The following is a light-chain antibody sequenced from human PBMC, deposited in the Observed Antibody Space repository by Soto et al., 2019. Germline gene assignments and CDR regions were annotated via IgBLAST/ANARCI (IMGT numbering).Light chain of an antibody. Sequence: DIVLTQSPGTLSLSPGERATLSCRASQRVSSSYLAWYQQKPGQAPRLLIYDTSSRATGIPDRVRGRGSGTYFTLGNSRLGAEDFAVYYCQQCGSSPSFGQGTKVELK. CDR1: QRVSSSY. CDR2: DTS. V-gene: IGKV3-20*01. CDR3: QQCGSSPS. J-gene: IGKJ1*01.